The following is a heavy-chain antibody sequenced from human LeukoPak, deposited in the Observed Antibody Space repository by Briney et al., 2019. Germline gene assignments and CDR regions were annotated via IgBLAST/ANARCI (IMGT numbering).Heavy chain of an antibody. Sequence: PSQTLSLTWAVSGGSIGSGGYSWSWIRQPPGKGLEWIGYIYHSGSTYYNPSLKSRVTISVDRSKNQFSLKLSSVTAADTAVYYSARGSRFTMVRGQGFDPWGQGTLVTVSS. J-gene: IGHJ5*02. CDR1: GGSIGSGGYS. CDR3: ARGSRFTMVRGQGFDP. V-gene: IGHV4-30-2*01. D-gene: IGHD3-10*01. CDR2: IYHSGST.